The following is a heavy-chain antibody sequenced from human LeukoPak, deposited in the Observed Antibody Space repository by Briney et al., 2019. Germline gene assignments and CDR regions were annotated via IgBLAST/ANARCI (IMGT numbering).Heavy chain of an antibody. V-gene: IGHV3-7*01. CDR2: IKQDGSEK. D-gene: IGHD3-10*01. CDR3: ARDGTMVNYPDYYYYYMDV. Sequence: GGSLRLSSAASGFTFSSYWMSWVRQAPGKGLEWVANIKQDGSEKYNVDSVKGRFTISRDNAKNSLYLQMNSLRAEDTAVYYCARDGTMVNYPDYYYYYMDVWGKGTTVTISS. CDR1: GFTFSSYW. J-gene: IGHJ6*03.